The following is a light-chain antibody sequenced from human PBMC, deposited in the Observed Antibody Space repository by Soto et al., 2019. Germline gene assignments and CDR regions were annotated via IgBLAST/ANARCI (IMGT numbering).Light chain of an antibody. CDR1: HSVIRSY. V-gene: IGKV3-20*01. Sequence: EIVLTQSPGTMSLSQGESATLSXRARHSVIRSYLAWCQQDPGXAPRLXXYGXSSRATGIPDRLSGSGSGTDFTLTISRLEPEDFAVYYCQQYGSSPITFGQGTRLEIK. J-gene: IGKJ5*01. CDR3: QQYGSSPIT. CDR2: GXS.